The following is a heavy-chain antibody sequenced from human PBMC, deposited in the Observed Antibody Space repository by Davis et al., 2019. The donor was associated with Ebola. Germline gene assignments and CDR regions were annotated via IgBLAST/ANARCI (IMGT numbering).Heavy chain of an antibody. Sequence: MPCASLRLSCAVSGGSMSSNNWWSWVRQSPATRLAWLGEINHSGSTNYNPSLKNRVTISVDRSKKQFTLKVNSLTAADTAVYYCARDHPYGDYSYYYYYGMDFWGKGTTVTVSS. CDR2: INHSGST. CDR1: GGSMSSNNW. CDR3: ARDHPYGDYSYYYYYGMDF. V-gene: IGHV4-4*02. D-gene: IGHD4-17*01. J-gene: IGHJ6*04.